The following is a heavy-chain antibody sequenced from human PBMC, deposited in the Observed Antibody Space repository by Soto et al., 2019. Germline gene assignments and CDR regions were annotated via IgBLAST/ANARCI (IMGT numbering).Heavy chain of an antibody. CDR2: ISSHGNTI. CDR3: ARRAILWGNAFDI. CDR1: GFTFSDYY. Sequence: GGSLRLSCAASGFTFSDYYMSWIRQAPGKGLEWVSYISSHGNTIYYADSVKGRFTISRDNAKNSLYLQMNSLRAEDTAVYCCARRAILWGNAFDIWGQGTMVTVSS. J-gene: IGHJ3*02. D-gene: IGHD2-21*01. V-gene: IGHV3-11*01.